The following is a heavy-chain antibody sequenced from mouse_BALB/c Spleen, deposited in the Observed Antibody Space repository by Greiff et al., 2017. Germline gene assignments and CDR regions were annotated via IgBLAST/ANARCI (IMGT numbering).Heavy chain of an antibody. J-gene: IGHJ4*01. Sequence: EVQRVESGGGLVKPGGSLKLSCAASGFTFSSYTMSWVRQTPEKRLEWVATISSGGSYTYYPDSVKGRFTISRDNAKNTLYLQMSSLKSEDTAMYYCTRANYDYYAMDYWGQGTSVTVSS. CDR3: TRANYDYYAMDY. CDR2: ISSGGSYT. CDR1: GFTFSSYT. V-gene: IGHV5-6-4*01. D-gene: IGHD2-4*01.